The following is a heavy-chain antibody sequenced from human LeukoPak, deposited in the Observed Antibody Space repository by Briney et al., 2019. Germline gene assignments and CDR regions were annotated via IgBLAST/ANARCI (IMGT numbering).Heavy chain of an antibody. CDR3: AREGTDQYYYYYMDV. D-gene: IGHD3-10*01. CDR1: GASIRSYY. J-gene: IGHJ6*03. V-gene: IGHV4-59*01. Sequence: SETLSLTCTVSGASIRSYYWSWIRQPPGKGLEWIGYIYYSGSTNYNPSLKSRVTISVDTSKNQFSLKLSSVTAADTAVYYCAREGTDQYYYYYMDVWGKGTTVTVSS. CDR2: IYYSGST.